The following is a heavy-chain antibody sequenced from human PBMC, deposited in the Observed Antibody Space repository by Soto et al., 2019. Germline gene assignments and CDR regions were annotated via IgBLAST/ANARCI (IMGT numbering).Heavy chain of an antibody. CDR3: ARERYSGYDYYYYGMDV. Sequence: QVQLQESGPGLVKPSQTLSLTCTVSGGSISSGGYYWSWIRQHPGKGLEWIGYIYYSGSTYYYPSLKSRVTISVDTSKNQFSLKLSSVTAADTAVYYCARERYSGYDYYYYGMDVWGQGTTVTVSS. CDR2: IYYSGST. D-gene: IGHD5-12*01. V-gene: IGHV4-31*03. CDR1: GGSISSGGYY. J-gene: IGHJ6*02.